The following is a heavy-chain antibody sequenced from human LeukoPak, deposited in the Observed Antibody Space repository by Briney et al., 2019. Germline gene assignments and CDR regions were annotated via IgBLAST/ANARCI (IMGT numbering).Heavy chain of an antibody. CDR1: GLTFSNYA. D-gene: IGHD5-18*01. CDR3: ATRHEYSYPY. V-gene: IGHV3-64*02. CDR2: IGGNGDTS. J-gene: IGHJ4*02. Sequence: SGGSLRLSCAASGLTFSNYAMHWVRQAPGKGLEYVSAIGGNGDTSYYADSVKGRFTISRDNSKNTVYLQMGSLRTEDMAVYYCATRHEYSYPYWGQGTLVTVSS.